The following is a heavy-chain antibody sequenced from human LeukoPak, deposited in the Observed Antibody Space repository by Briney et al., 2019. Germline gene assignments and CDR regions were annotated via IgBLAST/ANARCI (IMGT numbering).Heavy chain of an antibody. V-gene: IGHV1-2*02. Sequence: ASVKVSCKASGYTFTGYYMHWVRQAPGQGLEWMGWINPNSGGTNYAQKFQGRVTMTRDTSISTAYMELSRLRSDDTAVYYCARDQMVLRFLKWVSGAFDIWGQGTMVTVSS. J-gene: IGHJ3*02. D-gene: IGHD3-3*01. CDR1: GYTFTGYY. CDR2: INPNSGGT. CDR3: ARDQMVLRFLKWVSGAFDI.